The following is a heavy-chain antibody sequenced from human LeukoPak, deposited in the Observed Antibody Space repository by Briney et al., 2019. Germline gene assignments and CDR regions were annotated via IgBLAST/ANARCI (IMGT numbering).Heavy chain of an antibody. D-gene: IGHD2-2*01. CDR1: GYTFTGYY. CDR3: AGSTSCCWGCYTDV. J-gene: IGHJ6*03. CDR2: INPNSGGT. V-gene: IGHV1-2*02. Sequence: ASVKVSCKASGYTFTGYYMHWVRQAPGQGLEWMGWINPNSGGTNYAQKFQGRVTMTRDTSISTAYMELSRLRSDDTAVYYCAGSTSCCWGCYTDVWGKGTTVTVSS.